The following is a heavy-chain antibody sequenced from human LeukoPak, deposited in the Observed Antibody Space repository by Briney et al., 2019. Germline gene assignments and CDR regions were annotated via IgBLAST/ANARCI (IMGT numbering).Heavy chain of an antibody. CDR3: ASYSMDSMAAFDI. CDR1: GGSISSYY. D-gene: IGHD3/OR15-3a*01. J-gene: IGHJ3*02. CDR2: IYYSGST. V-gene: IGHV4-59*08. Sequence: SETLSLTCTVSGGSISSYYWSWIRQPPGKGLEWIGYIYYSGSTNYNPSLKSRVTISVDTSKNQFSLKLSSVTAADTAEYYCASYSMDSMAAFDIWGQGTMVTVSS.